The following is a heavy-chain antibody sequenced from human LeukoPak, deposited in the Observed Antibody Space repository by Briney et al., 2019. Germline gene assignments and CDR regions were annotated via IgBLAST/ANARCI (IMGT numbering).Heavy chain of an antibody. D-gene: IGHD3-10*01. Sequence: PGGSLRLSCAASGFTFSSYGMSWVRQAPGKGLEWVAFIRYDGSNKYYADSVKGRFTISRDNSKNTLYLQMNSLRAEDTAVYYCAKGWRGFGESPLDYWGQGTLVTVSS. J-gene: IGHJ4*02. CDR3: AKGWRGFGESPLDY. CDR2: IRYDGSNK. V-gene: IGHV3-30*02. CDR1: GFTFSSYG.